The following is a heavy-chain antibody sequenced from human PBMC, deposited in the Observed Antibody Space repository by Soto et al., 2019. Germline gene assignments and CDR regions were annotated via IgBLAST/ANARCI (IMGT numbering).Heavy chain of an antibody. J-gene: IGHJ5*02. CDR1: GGSISSGDYY. V-gene: IGHV4-30-4*01. D-gene: IGHD3-22*01. CDR3: ARVRHYYDSSGYVNWFDP. Sequence: SETLSLTCTVSGGSISSGDYYWSWIRQPPGKGLEWIGYIYYSGSTYYNPSLKSRVTISVDTSKNQFSLKLSSVTAADTAVYYCARVRHYYDSSGYVNWFDPWGQGTLVTVSS. CDR2: IYYSGST.